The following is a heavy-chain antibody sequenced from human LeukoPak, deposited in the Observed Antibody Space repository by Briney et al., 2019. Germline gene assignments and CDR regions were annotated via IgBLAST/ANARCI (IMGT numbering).Heavy chain of an antibody. Sequence: SETLSLTCAVSGGSISSGGYSWGRIRQPPGKGLEWIGYIYYSGSTNYNPSLKSRVTISVDTSKNQFSLKLSSVTAADTAVYYCASAYYYDSSGPYFDYWGQGTLVTVSS. D-gene: IGHD3-22*01. CDR3: ASAYYYDSSGPYFDY. V-gene: IGHV4-61*08. J-gene: IGHJ4*02. CDR2: IYYSGST. CDR1: GGSISSGGYS.